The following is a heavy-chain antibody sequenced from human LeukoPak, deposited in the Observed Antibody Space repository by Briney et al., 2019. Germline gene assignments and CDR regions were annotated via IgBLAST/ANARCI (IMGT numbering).Heavy chain of an antibody. J-gene: IGHJ5*02. CDR2: IIPIFGTA. CDR1: GGTFSSYA. CDR3: ARGLSSHSNSWYGFWFDP. D-gene: IGHD6-13*01. Sequence: SVKVPCKASGGTFSSYAISWVRQAPGQGLEWMGGIIPIFGTANYAQKFQGRVTITADESTSTAYMELSSLRSEDTAVYYCARGLSSHSNSWYGFWFDPWGQGTLVTVSS. V-gene: IGHV1-69*13.